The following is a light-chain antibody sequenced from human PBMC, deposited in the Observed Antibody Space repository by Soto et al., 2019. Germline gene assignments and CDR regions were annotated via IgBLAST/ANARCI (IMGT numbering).Light chain of an antibody. Sequence: QSVLTQPASVSGSPGQSITISCTGTSSDVGGYNYVSWYQQHPGKAPKLMIYEVSNRPSGVSNRFSASKSGNTASLTISGLQDEDEADYYCSSYTSSSTPVFGTGTTVTVL. J-gene: IGLJ1*01. CDR1: SSDVGGYNY. V-gene: IGLV2-14*01. CDR2: EVS. CDR3: SSYTSSSTPV.